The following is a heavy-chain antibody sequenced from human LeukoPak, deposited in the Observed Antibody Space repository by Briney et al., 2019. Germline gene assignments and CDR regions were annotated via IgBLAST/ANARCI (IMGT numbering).Heavy chain of an antibody. CDR3: ARRGLVAGIYDLVYGFDI. V-gene: IGHV1-8*01. Sequence: ASVKVSCKASGYTFTSYDINWVRQATGQGPEWMGWMNPNTGNTGFAQKFQGRVTITQNSPISTVYMELNSLTSEDTAVYYCARRGLVAGIYDLVYGFDIWGQGTMVTVSS. J-gene: IGHJ3*02. CDR2: MNPNTGNT. CDR1: GYTFTSYD. D-gene: IGHD3/OR15-3a*01.